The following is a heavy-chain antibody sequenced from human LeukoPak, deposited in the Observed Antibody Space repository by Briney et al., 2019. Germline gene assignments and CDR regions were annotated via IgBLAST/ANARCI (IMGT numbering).Heavy chain of an antibody. CDR1: GGTFSSYT. CDR2: IIPILGIA. D-gene: IGHD3-22*01. J-gene: IGHJ1*01. Sequence: ASVKVSCKASGGTFSSYTISWVRQAPGQGLEWMGRIIPILGIANYAQKFQGRVTITADKSTSTAYMELSSLRSEDTAVYYCARDSGDYDDSSGYPQHWGQGTLVTVSS. CDR3: ARDSGDYDDSSGYPQH. V-gene: IGHV1-69*04.